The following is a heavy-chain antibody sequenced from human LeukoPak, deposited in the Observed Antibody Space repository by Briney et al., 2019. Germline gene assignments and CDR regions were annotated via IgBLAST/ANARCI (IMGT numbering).Heavy chain of an antibody. D-gene: IGHD3-22*01. V-gene: IGHV3-13*01. CDR2: IGTAGDT. J-gene: IGHJ4*02. CDR1: GFTFSSYD. Sequence: GGSLRLSCAASGFTFSSYDMHWVRHTTGKGLEWVSAIGTAGDTYHPGSVKGRFTISRENAKNSLYLQMNSLRAGDTAVYYCARGDSSGYQRNTKLDYWGQGTLVTVSS. CDR3: ARGDSSGYQRNTKLDY.